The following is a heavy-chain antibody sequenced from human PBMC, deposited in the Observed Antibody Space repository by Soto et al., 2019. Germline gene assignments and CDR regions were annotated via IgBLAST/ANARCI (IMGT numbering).Heavy chain of an antibody. CDR1: GGSISSGGYY. Sequence: SETLSLTCTVSGGSISSGGYYWSWIRQHPGKGLEWIGYVYYSGSTYYNPSLKSRVTISVDTSKNQFSLKLSSVTAADTAVYYCARGYTVYAAEGIWFDPWGQGTLVTVSS. J-gene: IGHJ5*02. CDR3: ARGYTVYAAEGIWFDP. CDR2: VYYSGST. V-gene: IGHV4-31*03. D-gene: IGHD2-8*01.